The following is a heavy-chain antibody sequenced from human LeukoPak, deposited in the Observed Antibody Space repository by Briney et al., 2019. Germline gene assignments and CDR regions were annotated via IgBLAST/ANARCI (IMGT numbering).Heavy chain of an antibody. D-gene: IGHD3-3*01. CDR2: IYYSGKT. V-gene: IGHV4-31*03. CDR3: ARDRRFLEWSP. CDR1: GDSISSGSYF. J-gene: IGHJ4*02. Sequence: PSETLSLTCTVSGDSISSGSYFWGWIRQHPGKGLEWIGYIYYSGKTYYNPSLKSRLSISVDTSKNQFSLKLMSVTAADTAVYYCARDRRFLEWSPRGQGTLVTVSS.